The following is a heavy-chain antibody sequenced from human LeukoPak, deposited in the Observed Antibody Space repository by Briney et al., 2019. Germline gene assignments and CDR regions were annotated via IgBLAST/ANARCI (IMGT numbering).Heavy chain of an antibody. CDR1: GYTFTDYY. CDR3: ARRGFLAAGGKYYYYGMGV. V-gene: IGHV1-2*02. CDR2: INPKSDGT. J-gene: IGHJ6*02. Sequence: ASVKVSCKASGYTFTDYYMHWVRQAPGQGLEWMGWINPKSDGTKFADKFQGRVTMTRDTSSSTAYMELTRLRSDDTAVYYCARRGFLAAGGKYYYYGMGVWGQGTTVTVSS. D-gene: IGHD6-13*01.